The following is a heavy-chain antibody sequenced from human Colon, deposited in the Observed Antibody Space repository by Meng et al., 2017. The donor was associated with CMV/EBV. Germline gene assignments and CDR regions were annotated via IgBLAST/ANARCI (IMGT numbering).Heavy chain of an antibody. J-gene: IGHJ4*01. Sequence: KESGYTLSKSYISWVRQAPGQGPEWMGIINPTGDSTTLAQKFQGRVTVTRDTSTNTVYMELSSLRSDDTAVYYCASQAATHTYFDFWGHGTLVTVSS. V-gene: IGHV1-46*01. CDR2: INPTGDST. CDR3: ASQAATHTYFDF. CDR1: GYTLSKSY. D-gene: IGHD6-13*01.